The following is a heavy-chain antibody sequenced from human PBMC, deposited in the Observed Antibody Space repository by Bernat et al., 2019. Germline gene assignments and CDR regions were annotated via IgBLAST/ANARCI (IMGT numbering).Heavy chain of an antibody. CDR1: GGSISSSNL. CDR2: IYHSGST. J-gene: IGHJ5*02. D-gene: IGHD3-3*01. V-gene: IGHV4-4*02. Sequence: QVQLQESGPGLVKPSGTLSLTCAVSGGSISSSNLWSWVRQPPGKGLEWIGEIYHSGSTNYNPSLKSRVTISVDTSKNQFSLKLSSVTAADTAVYYCARGRGTIFGVVIKGNWFDPWGQGTLVTVSS. CDR3: ARGRGTIFGVVIKGNWFDP.